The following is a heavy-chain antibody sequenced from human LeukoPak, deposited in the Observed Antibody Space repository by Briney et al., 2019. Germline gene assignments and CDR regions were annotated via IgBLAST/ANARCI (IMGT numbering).Heavy chain of an antibody. J-gene: IGHJ4*02. V-gene: IGHV3-11*05. CDR3: ARGSSSWHFDY. CDR2: ISSSSSYT. Sequence: GGSLRLSCAASGFTFSDYYMTWIRQAPGKGLEWLSYISSSSSYTNYADSLKGRFTISRDNAKNSLYLQMNSLRAEDTAVYYCARGSSSWHFDYWGQGTLVTVSS. D-gene: IGHD6-13*01. CDR1: GFTFSDYY.